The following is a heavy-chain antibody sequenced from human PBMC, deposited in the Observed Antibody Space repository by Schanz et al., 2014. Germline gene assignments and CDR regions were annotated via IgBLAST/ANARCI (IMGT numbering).Heavy chain of an antibody. CDR1: GFTFSGYG. CDR3: AKEKEEVAADGSFFDY. CDR2: ISFDGRNT. J-gene: IGHJ4*02. D-gene: IGHD6-13*01. Sequence: QAQLVESGGGVVQPGRSLRISCAASGFTFSGYGLHWVRQAPGKGLEWVGFISFDGRNTGYAHSVKGRFTISRDNSKNTVNLQMNSLRAEDTAVYYCAKEKEEVAADGSFFDYWGQGTLVNVSS. V-gene: IGHV3-30*18.